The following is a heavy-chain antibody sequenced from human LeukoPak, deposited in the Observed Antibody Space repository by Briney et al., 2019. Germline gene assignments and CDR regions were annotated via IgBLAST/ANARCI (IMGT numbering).Heavy chain of an antibody. CDR1: GFPFSTYS. CDR3: ARVAPGHDIGRGYFDY. CDR2: ITSRSTNM. J-gene: IGHJ4*02. V-gene: IGHV3-48*01. Sequence: GGSLRLSCAASGFPFSTYSMNWVRQAPGKGLEWLSYITSRSTNMYYADSVKGRFTISRDNAKNSLYLQMSSLRAEDTAVYYCARVAPGHDIGRGYFDYWGQGTLVTVSS. D-gene: IGHD3-10*01.